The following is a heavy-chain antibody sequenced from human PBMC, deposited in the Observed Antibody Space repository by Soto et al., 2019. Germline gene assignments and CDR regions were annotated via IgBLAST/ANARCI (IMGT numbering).Heavy chain of an antibody. CDR2: ISGSGGST. D-gene: IGHD3-10*01. V-gene: IGHV3-23*01. CDR1: GFTFSSYA. J-gene: IGHJ6*03. CDR3: AKVGDYGRSAWYYYYYMDV. Sequence: GGSLRLSCAASGFTFSSYAMSWVRQAPGKGLEWVSLISGSGGSTYYADSVKGRFTISRDNSKNTLYLQMNSLRAEDTAVYYCAKVGDYGRSAWYYYYYMDVWGKGTTVTVSS.